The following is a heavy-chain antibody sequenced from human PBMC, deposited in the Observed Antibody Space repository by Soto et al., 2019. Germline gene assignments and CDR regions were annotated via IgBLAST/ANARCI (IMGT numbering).Heavy chain of an antibody. CDR2: IYHSGNT. D-gene: IGHD1-1*01. V-gene: IGHV4-59*12. CDR1: GDSISAYS. CDR3: VRDAPYNWNDLHDYGMDV. Sequence: PSETLSLTCTVSGDSISAYSWSRVRQPPGKGLEWIGEIYHSGNTNYNPSLKSRITMSVDKSKNQFSLKLNPVTAADTAVYYCVRDAPYNWNDLHDYGMDVWGQGTTVTVSS. J-gene: IGHJ6*02.